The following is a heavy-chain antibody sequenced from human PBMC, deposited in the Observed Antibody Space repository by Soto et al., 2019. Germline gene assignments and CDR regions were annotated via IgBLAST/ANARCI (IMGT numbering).Heavy chain of an antibody. CDR2: MNPGSGDT. D-gene: IGHD5-18*01. Sequence: GASVKVSCKASGYTFTNNDVTWVRQATGQGLEWMGWMNPGSGDTGYAQKFQGRVTMTRDISIATAYMELGSLRSEDTAIYYCARMASFGSLNWFDPWGQGTLVTVSS. J-gene: IGHJ5*02. CDR3: ARMASFGSLNWFDP. V-gene: IGHV1-8*01. CDR1: GYTFTNND.